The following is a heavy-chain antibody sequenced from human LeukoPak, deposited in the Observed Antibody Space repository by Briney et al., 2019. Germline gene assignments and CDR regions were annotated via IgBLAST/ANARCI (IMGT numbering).Heavy chain of an antibody. CDR3: AKVQWLVSQPFDY. Sequence: GGSLRLSCAASGFTFSSYAMSWVRRAPGKGLEWVSAISGSGGSTYYADPVKGRFTISRDNSKSTLYLQMNSLRAEDTAVYYCAKVQWLVSQPFDYWGQGTLVTVSS. D-gene: IGHD6-19*01. CDR2: ISGSGGST. CDR1: GFTFSSYA. V-gene: IGHV3-23*01. J-gene: IGHJ4*02.